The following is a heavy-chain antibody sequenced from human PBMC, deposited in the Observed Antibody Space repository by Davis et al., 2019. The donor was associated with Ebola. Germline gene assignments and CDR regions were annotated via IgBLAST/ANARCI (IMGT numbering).Heavy chain of an antibody. Sequence: GESLKISCAASGFSFKSFDMNWVRQAPGGGLEWVASIKSDISYIYYAASVRGRFTVSRDNAKNSLYLQMSSLRVEDTAIYYCARDRGGSDRTPIDYWGQGTLVTVSS. CDR1: GFSFKSFD. V-gene: IGHV3-21*01. CDR3: ARDRGGSDRTPIDY. CDR2: IKSDISYI. D-gene: IGHD1-26*01. J-gene: IGHJ4*02.